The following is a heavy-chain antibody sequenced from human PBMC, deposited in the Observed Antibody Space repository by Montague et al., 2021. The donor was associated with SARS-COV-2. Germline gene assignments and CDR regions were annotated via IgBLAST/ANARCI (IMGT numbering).Heavy chain of an antibody. D-gene: IGHD6-19*01. Sequence: SLRLSCAASGFTFSSYAMHWVRQAPGKGLEWVAVISYDGSNKYYADSVKGRFTISRDTSKNTPYLQMNSLGAEDTAVYYCARDCIGSGWCGFDYWGQGTLVTVSS. J-gene: IGHJ4*02. CDR2: ISYDGSNK. CDR1: GFTFSSYA. CDR3: ARDCIGSGWCGFDY. V-gene: IGHV3-30-3*01.